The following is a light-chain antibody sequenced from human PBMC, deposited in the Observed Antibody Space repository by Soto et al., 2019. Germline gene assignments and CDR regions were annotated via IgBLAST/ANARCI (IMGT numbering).Light chain of an antibody. CDR3: QQYNNWPPLT. CDR2: GAS. Sequence: EIVMTQYPATLSVSPGERATLSCRASQSVSSNLAWYQQKPGQAPRLLIHGASTSATGVPARFIGSGSGTEFTLTISSLQSEDFAVYYCQQYNNWPPLTVGGGTKVEIK. J-gene: IGKJ4*01. CDR1: QSVSSN. V-gene: IGKV3-15*01.